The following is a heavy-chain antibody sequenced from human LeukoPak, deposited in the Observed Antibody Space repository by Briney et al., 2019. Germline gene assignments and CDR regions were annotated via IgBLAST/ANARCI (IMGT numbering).Heavy chain of an antibody. D-gene: IGHD5-18*01. Sequence: SGPTLVNPTPTLTLTCTFSGFSLSSRGVGVGWIRPPPGKALEWLALIYWDDDKRYSPSLKSRLTITKHTSKNQVVLAMTNMGPVDTGTYFCAHSRHTARVENWGQGTLVTVSS. CDR3: AHSRHTARVEN. CDR1: GFSLSSRGVG. CDR2: IYWDDDK. J-gene: IGHJ4*02. V-gene: IGHV2-5*02.